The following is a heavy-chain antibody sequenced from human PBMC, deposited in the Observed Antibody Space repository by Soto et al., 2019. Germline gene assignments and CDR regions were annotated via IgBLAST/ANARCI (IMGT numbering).Heavy chain of an antibody. CDR1: RVAFSKFI. V-gene: IGHV1-69*13. J-gene: IGHJ6*02. CDR3: AKVRYSSPMGYYYGMDV. CDR2: IIPIFGTA. D-gene: IGHD6-19*01. Sequence: SVKVSCKASRVAFSKFIVTWVRQAPGLGLEWVGGIIPIFGTANYAQKFQGRVTITADESTSTSYMEVNNLRSEDTAVYYCAKVRYSSPMGYYYGMDVWGQGTTVTASS.